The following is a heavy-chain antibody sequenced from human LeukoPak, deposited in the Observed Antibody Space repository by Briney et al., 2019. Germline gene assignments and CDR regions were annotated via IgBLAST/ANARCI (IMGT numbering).Heavy chain of an antibody. CDR1: GGSISSGGYY. Sequence: SETLSLTCTVSGGSISSGGYYWSWIRQHPGKGLEWIGYIYYSGSTYYNPPLKSRVTISVDTSKNQFSLKLSSVTAADTAVYYCARGGDGYNDAFDIWGQGTMVTVSS. J-gene: IGHJ3*02. CDR3: ARGGDGYNDAFDI. CDR2: IYYSGST. D-gene: IGHD5-24*01. V-gene: IGHV4-31*03.